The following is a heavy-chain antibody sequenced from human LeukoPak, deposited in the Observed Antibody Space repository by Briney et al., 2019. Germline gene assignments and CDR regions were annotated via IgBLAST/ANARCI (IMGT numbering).Heavy chain of an antibody. Sequence: ASVKVSCKASGYSFRNYGISWVRQAPGQGLEYMGWISVYNGNTNYAQRLQGRVTMTADTSTSTVYMELRRLRSDDTAVYYCARGGGGYYGSGSYLIDHWGQGTLVTVSS. CDR1: GYSFRNYG. CDR3: ARGGGGYYGSGSYLIDH. J-gene: IGHJ4*02. V-gene: IGHV1-18*01. CDR2: ISVYNGNT. D-gene: IGHD3-10*01.